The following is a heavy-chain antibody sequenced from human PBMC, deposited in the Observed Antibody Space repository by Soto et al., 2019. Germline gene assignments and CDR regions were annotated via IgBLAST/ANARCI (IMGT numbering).Heavy chain of an antibody. CDR1: GYTFTGYY. J-gene: IGHJ6*02. V-gene: IGHV1-2*04. CDR2: INPNSGGT. D-gene: IGHD5-12*01. Sequence: QVQLVQSGAEVKKPGASVKVSCKASGYTFTGYYMHWVRQAPGQGLEWMGWINPNSGGTNYAQKFQGWVTMTRDTSISTAYMELSRLRSDDTAVYYCARGGGYSGYDPIYYYYGMDVWGQGTTVTVSS. CDR3: ARGGGYSGYDPIYYYYGMDV.